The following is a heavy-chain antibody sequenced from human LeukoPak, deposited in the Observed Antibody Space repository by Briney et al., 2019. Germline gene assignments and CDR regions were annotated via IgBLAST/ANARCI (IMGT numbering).Heavy chain of an antibody. V-gene: IGHV3-30*02. CDR3: ARGRRFLEWLGLGLQYNWFDP. CDR1: GFTFSSYG. D-gene: IGHD3-3*01. Sequence: PGGSLRLSCAASGFTFSSYGMHWVRQAPGKGLEWVAFIRYDGSNKYYADSVKGRFTISRDNSKNTLYLQMNSLRAEDTAVYYCARGRRFLEWLGLGLQYNWFDPWGQGTLVTVSS. CDR2: IRYDGSNK. J-gene: IGHJ5*02.